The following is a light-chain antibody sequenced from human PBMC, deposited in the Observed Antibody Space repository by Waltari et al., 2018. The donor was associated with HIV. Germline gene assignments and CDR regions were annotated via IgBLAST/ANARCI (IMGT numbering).Light chain of an antibody. V-gene: IGLV3-1*01. CDR1: KLGDKY. CDR3: QVWDNNTAV. Sequence: SYELTQPTSMSVSPGQTASITCSGDKLGDKYVCWYQQRPGQSPVMVIYQDSERPSGVPERFSGSNSGNTATLTISGTQPLDEADYYCQVWDNNTAVFGGGTKLTVL. J-gene: IGLJ2*01. CDR2: QDS.